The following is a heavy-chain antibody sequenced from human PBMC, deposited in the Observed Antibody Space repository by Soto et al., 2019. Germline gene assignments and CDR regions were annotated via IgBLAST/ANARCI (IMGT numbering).Heavy chain of an antibody. D-gene: IGHD5-12*01. CDR1: GYTFTSYA. Sequence: GASVKVSCKASGYTFTSYAMHWVRQAPGQRLEWMGWINAGNGNTKYSQKFQGRVTITRDTSASTAYMELNSLRAEDTAVYYCAKDRGRGYDWFDSWGQGTLVTVSS. CDR3: AKDRGRGYDWFDS. V-gene: IGHV1-3*01. CDR2: INAGNGNT. J-gene: IGHJ5*01.